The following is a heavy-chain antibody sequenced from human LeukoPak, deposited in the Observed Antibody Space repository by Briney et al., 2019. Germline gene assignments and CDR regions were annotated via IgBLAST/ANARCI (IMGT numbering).Heavy chain of an antibody. CDR1: GFTVSSNY. J-gene: IGHJ4*02. D-gene: IGHD6-19*01. CDR2: IYSGGST. V-gene: IGHV3-53*05. CDR3: AKAGQYSSGCLDY. Sequence: QPGGSLRLSCAASGFTVSSNYMNWVRQAPGKGLEWVSVIYSGGSTYYADSVEGRFTISRDNAKNSLYLQMNSLRAEDTALYYCAKAGQYSSGCLDYWGQGTLVTVSS.